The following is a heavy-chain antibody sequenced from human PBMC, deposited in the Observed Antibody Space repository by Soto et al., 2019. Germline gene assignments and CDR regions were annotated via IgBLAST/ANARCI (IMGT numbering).Heavy chain of an antibody. CDR2: ISGSGGST. D-gene: IGHD2-21*02. J-gene: IGHJ4*02. V-gene: IGHV3-23*01. CDR3: AIPTGLGVTGPDY. Sequence: EVQLLESGGGLVQPGGSLRLSCAVSGFTFSNYALSWVRQAPGKGLGWVSAISGSGGSTYYADSVKGRFTISRDNSKNTLYLQMNSLRAEDTAIYFCAIPTGLGVTGPDYWGQGTLVTVSS. CDR1: GFTFSNYA.